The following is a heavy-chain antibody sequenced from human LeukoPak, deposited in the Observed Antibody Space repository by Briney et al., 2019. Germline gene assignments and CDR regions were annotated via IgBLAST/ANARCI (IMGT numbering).Heavy chain of an antibody. D-gene: IGHD2-21*02. CDR2: ISAYNGNT. Sequence: ASVKVSCKASGYTFTRYYMHWVRQAPGQGLEWMAWISAYNGNTNYAQKLQGRVTVTAETSTSTAYMELRSLRSDDTAVYYCARGNCGGDCYSFDYWGQGTLVTVSS. CDR3: ARGNCGGDCYSFDY. V-gene: IGHV1-18*04. CDR1: GYTFTRYY. J-gene: IGHJ4*02.